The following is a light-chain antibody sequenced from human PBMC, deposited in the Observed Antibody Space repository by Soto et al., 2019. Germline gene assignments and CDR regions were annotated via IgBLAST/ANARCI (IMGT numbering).Light chain of an antibody. CDR2: GAS. V-gene: IGKV3-15*01. Sequence: EIVLTQSPATLSGSPGERATVSCRASQSVGNTLAWYQQQPGQTPRLLIYGASTTATGIPARFSGSGSGKEFTLTIDSVQSEDFAVYSCLHYTDWTRWTFGQGTKVDIK. J-gene: IGKJ1*01. CDR3: LHYTDWTRWT. CDR1: QSVGNT.